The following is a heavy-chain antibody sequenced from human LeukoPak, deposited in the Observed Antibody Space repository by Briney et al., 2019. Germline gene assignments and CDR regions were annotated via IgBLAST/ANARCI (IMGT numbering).Heavy chain of an antibody. Sequence: PETLSLTCTVSGGSVSSGSYYWSWIRQPPGKGLEWIGYIYYSGSTNYNPSLKSRVTISVDTSKNQFSLKLSSVTAADTAVYYCARDCGYCSGGSSAPRAFDIWGQGTTVTVSS. D-gene: IGHD2-15*01. CDR2: IYYSGST. J-gene: IGHJ3*02. CDR1: GGSVSSGSYY. CDR3: ARDCGYCSGGSSAPRAFDI. V-gene: IGHV4-61*01.